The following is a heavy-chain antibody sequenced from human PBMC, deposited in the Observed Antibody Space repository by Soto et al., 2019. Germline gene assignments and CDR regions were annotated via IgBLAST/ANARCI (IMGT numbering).Heavy chain of an antibody. CDR2: IIPIFGTT. J-gene: IGHJ3*02. CDR1: GGTFSSYA. Sequence: SVKVSCKASGGTFSSYAISWVRQAPGQGLEWMGGIIPIFGTTNYAQKFKGRVTITADESTSTAYMELSSLRSDDTAVYYCASSDGDSDAFDIWGQGTMVTVSS. CDR3: ASSDGDSDAFDI. D-gene: IGHD4-17*01. V-gene: IGHV1-69*13.